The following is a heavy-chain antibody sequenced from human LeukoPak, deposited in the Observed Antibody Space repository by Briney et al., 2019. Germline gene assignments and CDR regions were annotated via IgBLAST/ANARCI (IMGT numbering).Heavy chain of an antibody. CDR2: IYYSGST. Sequence: SETLSLTCTVSGGSISSYYWSWIRQPPGKGLEWIGYIYYSGSTNYNPSLKSRVAISVDKSKNQFSLKLNSVTAADTAVYYCARGISPGSGWFFDIWGQGTLVTVSS. D-gene: IGHD6-19*01. V-gene: IGHV4-59*12. J-gene: IGHJ3*02. CDR1: GGSISSYY. CDR3: ARGISPGSGWFFDI.